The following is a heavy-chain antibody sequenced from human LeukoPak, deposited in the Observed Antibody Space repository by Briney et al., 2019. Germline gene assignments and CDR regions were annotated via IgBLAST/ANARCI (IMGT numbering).Heavy chain of an antibody. CDR3: ARDAEPPDLDYDILTGYNYFDY. CDR1: GFTFSSYE. Sequence: PGGSLRLSCAASGFTFSSYEMNWVRQAPGKGLEWVPYISSSGSTVYYADSVKGRFTISRDNAKNSLYLQMNSLRAEDTAVYYCARDAEPPDLDYDILTGYNYFDYWGQGTLVTVSS. D-gene: IGHD3-9*01. J-gene: IGHJ4*02. V-gene: IGHV3-48*03. CDR2: ISSSGSTV.